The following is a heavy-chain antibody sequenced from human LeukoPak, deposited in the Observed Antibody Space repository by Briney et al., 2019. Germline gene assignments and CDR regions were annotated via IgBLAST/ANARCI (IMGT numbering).Heavy chain of an antibody. CDR2: ISWNSGSI. D-gene: IGHD3-10*01. CDR1: GFTFDDYA. V-gene: IGHV3-9*01. Sequence: PGGSLRLSCAASGFTFDDYAMHWVRQAPGKGLEWVSGISWNSGSIGYADSVKGRFTISRDNAKNSLYLQMNSLRAEDTALYYCAKAQGAMVRGVYFDYWGQGTLVTVSS. J-gene: IGHJ4*02. CDR3: AKAQGAMVRGVYFDY.